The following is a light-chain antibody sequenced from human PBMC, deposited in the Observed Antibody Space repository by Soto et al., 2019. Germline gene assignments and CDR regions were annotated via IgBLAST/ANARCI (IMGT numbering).Light chain of an antibody. CDR1: QGISSA. J-gene: IGKJ4*01. CDR2: DAS. Sequence: AIQLTQSPSSLSASVGDRVTITCRASQGISSALAWYQQKPGKAPKLLIYDASSLESGVPSRFSGSGSGTDFTLTISSLQPADFATYYCQQFNSYPQEELTFGVGTKVEIK. CDR3: QQFNSYPQEELT. V-gene: IGKV1-13*02.